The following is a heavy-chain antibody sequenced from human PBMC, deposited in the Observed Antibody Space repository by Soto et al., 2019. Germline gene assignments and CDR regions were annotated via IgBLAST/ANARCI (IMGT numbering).Heavy chain of an antibody. CDR1: GFTFSSYW. CDR3: ARGATFPGGMDV. CDR2: INSDGSST. J-gene: IGHJ6*02. Sequence: PGGSLRLSCAASGFTFSSYWMHWVRQAPGKGLVWVSRINSDGSSTSYADSVKGRFTISRDNAKNTLYLQMNSLRAEDTAVYYCARGATFPGGMDVWGQGTTVTVSS. V-gene: IGHV3-74*01. D-gene: IGHD2-15*01.